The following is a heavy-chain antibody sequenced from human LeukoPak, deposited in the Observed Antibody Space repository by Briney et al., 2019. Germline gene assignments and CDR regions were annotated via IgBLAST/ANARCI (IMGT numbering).Heavy chain of an antibody. CDR3: TTETHYDILTGYYLFDY. V-gene: IGHV3-15*01. Sequence: TGGSLRLSCAASGFTFSNAWVSWVRQAPGKGLEWVGRIKSKTDGGTTDYAAPVKGRFTISRDDSKNTLYLQMNSLKTEDTAVYYCTTETHYDILTGYYLFDYWGQGTLVTVSS. CDR2: IKSKTDGGTT. D-gene: IGHD3-9*01. CDR1: GFTFSNAW. J-gene: IGHJ4*02.